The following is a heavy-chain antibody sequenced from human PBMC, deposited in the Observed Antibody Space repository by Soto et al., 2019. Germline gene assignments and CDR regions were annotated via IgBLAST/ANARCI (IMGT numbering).Heavy chain of an antibody. Sequence: VQLLESGGGLVQPGGSLRLSCAASGFTFSSYAMSWVRQAPGKGLEWVSAISGSGGSTYYADSVKGRFTISRDNSKNTLYLQMNSLRAEDTAVYYCAIQGRLRLGELSSWGQGTLVTVSS. CDR3: AIQGRLRLGELSS. D-gene: IGHD3-16*02. J-gene: IGHJ5*02. V-gene: IGHV3-23*01. CDR1: GFTFSSYA. CDR2: ISGSGGST.